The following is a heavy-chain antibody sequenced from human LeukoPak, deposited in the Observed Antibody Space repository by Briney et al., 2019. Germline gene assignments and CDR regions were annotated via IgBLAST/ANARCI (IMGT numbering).Heavy chain of an antibody. J-gene: IGHJ3*02. CDR2: ISGSGT. V-gene: IGHV3-23*01. Sequence: GGSLRLSCATSGFTFRSYAMIWVRQAPERGLQWVSGISGSGTYYADSAKGRFTISRDNSKNTLYLQMNSLRAEDTATYYCARDPNGDYIGAFDMWGQGTMVTASS. D-gene: IGHD4-17*01. CDR1: GFTFRSYA. CDR3: ARDPNGDYIGAFDM.